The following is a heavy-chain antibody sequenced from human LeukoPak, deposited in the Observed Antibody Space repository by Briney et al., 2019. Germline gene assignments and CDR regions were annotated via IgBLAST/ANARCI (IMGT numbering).Heavy chain of an antibody. J-gene: IGHJ4*02. V-gene: IGHV4-30-2*01. CDR2: IYHSGST. Sequence: SQTLSLTCAVSGGSISSGGYSWSWIRQPPGKGLEWIGYIYHSGSTYYNPSLKSRVTISVDRSKNQFSLKLSSVTASDTAVYYCAREDTSAAVDYWGQGTLVTVSS. CDR1: GGSISSGGYS. CDR3: AREDTSAAVDY. D-gene: IGHD6-13*01.